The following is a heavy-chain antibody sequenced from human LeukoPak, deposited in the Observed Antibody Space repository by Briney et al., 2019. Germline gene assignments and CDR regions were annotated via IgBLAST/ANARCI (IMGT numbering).Heavy chain of an antibody. V-gene: IGHV1-18*01. D-gene: IGHD5-18*01. Sequence: ASVKVSCKASGYTFTSYGISWVRQAPGQGLEWMGWISAYNGNTNYAQKLQGRVTMTTDTSTSTAYMELRSLRSDGTAVYYCARCGYSYGRRADYYYGMDVWGQGTTVTVSS. J-gene: IGHJ6*02. CDR2: ISAYNGNT. CDR3: ARCGYSYGRRADYYYGMDV. CDR1: GYTFTSYG.